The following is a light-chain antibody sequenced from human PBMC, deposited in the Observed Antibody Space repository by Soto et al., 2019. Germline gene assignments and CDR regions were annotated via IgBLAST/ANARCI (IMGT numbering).Light chain of an antibody. Sequence: DIVMTQSPATLSVSPGERATLSCRASQSVSSNLAWYQQKFGQAPRLLIYGASTRATGIPARFSGSGSETEFTLTISSLQSEDFAVYYCHQYNNWPPLTFGGGTKVEIK. V-gene: IGKV3-15*01. J-gene: IGKJ4*01. CDR1: QSVSSN. CDR3: HQYNNWPPLT. CDR2: GAS.